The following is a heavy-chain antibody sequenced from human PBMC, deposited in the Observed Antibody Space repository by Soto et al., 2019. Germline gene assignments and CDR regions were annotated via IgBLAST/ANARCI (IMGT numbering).Heavy chain of an antibody. Sequence: PGGSLRLSCAAYGFTFSSYSMNWVRQTPGKGLEWVSYISFSSTTIYYADSVKGRFTISRDNAQNSLYLQMNSLRAEDTAVYYCARGGGSGMYAMDVWGQRTTVTVS. D-gene: IGHD3-10*01. CDR1: GFTFSSYS. J-gene: IGHJ6*02. V-gene: IGHV3-48*01. CDR2: ISFSSTTI. CDR3: ARGGGSGMYAMDV.